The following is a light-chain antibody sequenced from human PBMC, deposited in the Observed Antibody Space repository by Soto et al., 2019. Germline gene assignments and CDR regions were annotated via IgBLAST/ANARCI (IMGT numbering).Light chain of an antibody. V-gene: IGKV1-39*01. Sequence: DIQMTQSPSSLSASVGDRITIPCRASQSITTSLNWYLQKPGKAPKLLIYATSNLHSGVPSRFSGSGSGTNFTLTVSGLRPEDFVTYFCQQTYISPWTFGQGTNVEI. CDR2: ATS. CDR3: QQTYISPWT. CDR1: QSITTS. J-gene: IGKJ1*01.